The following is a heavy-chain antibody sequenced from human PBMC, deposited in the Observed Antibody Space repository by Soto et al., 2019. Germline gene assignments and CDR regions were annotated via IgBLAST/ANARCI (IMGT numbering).Heavy chain of an antibody. CDR1: GYTFTSYA. V-gene: IGHV1-3*01. J-gene: IGHJ4*02. CDR2: INAGNGNT. D-gene: IGHD3-3*01. Sequence: ASVKVSCKASGYTFTSYAMHWVRQAPGQRLEWMGWINAGNGNTKYSQKFQGRVTITRDTSASTAYMELSSLRSEDTAVYYCARPSGITIFAVVITGYFDFWGQGTLVTVTS. CDR3: ARPSGITIFAVVITGYFDF.